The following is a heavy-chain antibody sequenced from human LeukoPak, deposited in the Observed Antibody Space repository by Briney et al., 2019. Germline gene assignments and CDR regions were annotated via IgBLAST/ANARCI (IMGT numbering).Heavy chain of an antibody. V-gene: IGHV4-31*03. J-gene: IGHJ5*02. D-gene: IGHD2-2*01. CDR3: ARDGGYCSSTSCYRWFDP. Sequence: MSSETLSLSCTVSGGSISSGGYYWSWIRQHPGKGLEWIGYIYYSGSTYYNPSLKSRVTISVDTSKNQFSLKLSSVTAADTAVYYCARDGGYCSSTSCYRWFDPWGQGTLVTVSS. CDR1: GGSISSGGYY. CDR2: IYYSGST.